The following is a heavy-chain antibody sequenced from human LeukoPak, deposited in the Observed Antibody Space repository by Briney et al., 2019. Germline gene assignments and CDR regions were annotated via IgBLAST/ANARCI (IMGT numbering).Heavy chain of an antibody. CDR3: ARDLPFLEWLSNYYYYGMDV. CDR2: IIPILGTA. CDR1: GGTFSSYA. Sequence: SVKVSCKASGGTFSSYAISWVRQAPGQGLEWMGRIIPILGTANYAQKFQGRVTITADKSTSTAYMELSSLRSEDTAVYYCARDLPFLEWLSNYYYYGMDVWGQGTTVTVSS. V-gene: IGHV1-69*04. D-gene: IGHD3-3*01. J-gene: IGHJ6*02.